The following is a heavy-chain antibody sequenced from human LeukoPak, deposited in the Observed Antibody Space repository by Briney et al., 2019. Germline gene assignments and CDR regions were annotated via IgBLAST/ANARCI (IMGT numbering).Heavy chain of an antibody. CDR2: ISAYNGNT. D-gene: IGHD1-14*01. CDR3: VREDWGSGTTIDY. Sequence: ASVKVSCKASGYTFTSYGISWVRQAPGQGLEWMEWISAYNGNTNYAQKLQGRVTMTTDTSTTTAYMELRSLRLDDTAVYYCVREDWGSGTTIDYWGQGTLVTVSS. CDR1: GYTFTSYG. V-gene: IGHV1-18*01. J-gene: IGHJ4*02.